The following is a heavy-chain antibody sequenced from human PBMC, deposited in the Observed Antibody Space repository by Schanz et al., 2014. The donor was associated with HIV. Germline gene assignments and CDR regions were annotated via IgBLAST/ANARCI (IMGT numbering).Heavy chain of an antibody. CDR1: GFTFSSYT. V-gene: IGHV3-30*18. J-gene: IGHJ6*02. CDR2: ISYDGRNK. D-gene: IGHD1-7*01. Sequence: VQLVESGGGLVKPGGSLRLSCAASGFTFSSYTMHWVRQAPGKGLEWVALISYDGRNKYYGDSVKGRFTISRDNSKNTLYLQMNSLRAEDTAVYYCAKDRITGTTGVPYYYYGMDVWGQGTTVTVSS. CDR3: AKDRITGTTGVPYYYYGMDV.